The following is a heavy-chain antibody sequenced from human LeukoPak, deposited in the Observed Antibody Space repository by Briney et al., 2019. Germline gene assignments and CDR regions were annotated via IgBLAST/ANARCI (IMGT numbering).Heavy chain of an antibody. J-gene: IGHJ4*02. CDR2: ISYDGSNK. CDR3: ARGPYDF. Sequence: PGGSLRLSCAASGFTVSSNYMSWVRQAPGKGLEWVAVISYDGSNKYYADSVKGRFTISRDNSKNTLYLQMNSLRAEDTAVYYCARGPYDFWGQGTLVTVSS. V-gene: IGHV3-30*03. CDR1: GFTVSSNY. D-gene: IGHD3-3*01.